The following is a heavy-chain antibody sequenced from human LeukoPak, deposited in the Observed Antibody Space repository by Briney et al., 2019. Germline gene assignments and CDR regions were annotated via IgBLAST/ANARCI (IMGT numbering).Heavy chain of an antibody. CDR3: ARQPRGGSYFDY. J-gene: IGHJ4*02. CDR1: GGSISSSSYY. V-gene: IGHV4-39*01. D-gene: IGHD1-26*01. CDR2: IYYSGST. Sequence: PSETLSLTCTVSGGSISSSSYYWGWIRQPPGKGLEWIGSIYYSGSTYYNPSLKSRVTISVDTSKNQFSLKLSSVTAADTAVYYCARQPRGGSYFDYWGQGTLVTVSS.